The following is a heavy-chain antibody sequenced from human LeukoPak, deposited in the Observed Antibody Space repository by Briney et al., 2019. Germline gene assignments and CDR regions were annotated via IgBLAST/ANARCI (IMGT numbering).Heavy chain of an antibody. D-gene: IGHD1-26*01. CDR3: ARDLSRGSGSYAIDY. CDR1: GGSISSGGYY. J-gene: IGHJ4*02. CDR2: IYHSGST. V-gene: IGHV4-30-2*01. Sequence: PSETLSLTCTVSGGSISSGGYYWSWIRQPPGKGLEWIGYIYHSGSTYYNPSLKSRVTISVDRSKNQFSLKLSSVTAADTAVYYCARDLSRGSGSYAIDYWGQGTLVTVSS.